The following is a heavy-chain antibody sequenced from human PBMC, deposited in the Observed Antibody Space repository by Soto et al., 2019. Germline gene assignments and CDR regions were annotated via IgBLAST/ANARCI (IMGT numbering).Heavy chain of an antibody. CDR1: GGSISGCC. V-gene: IGHV4-59*01. J-gene: IGHJ6*02. CDR3: ARDVTTYGPPAAMDV. D-gene: IGHD3-10*01. Sequence: SETLSLTCTVSGGSISGCCWSWIRQAPGKGLEWIAYIYYSGSTNYNPSLKSRVTISVDMSKNQFSLKLTSVTAADTALYYCARDVTTYGPPAAMDVWGQGTTVTVSS. CDR2: IYYSGST.